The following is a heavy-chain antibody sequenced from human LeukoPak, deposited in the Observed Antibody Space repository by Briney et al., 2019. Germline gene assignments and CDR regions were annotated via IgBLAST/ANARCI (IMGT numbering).Heavy chain of an antibody. CDR2: INHSGST. CDR3: ARVVFWGYYYYYMDV. D-gene: IGHD3-16*01. V-gene: IGHV4-34*01. J-gene: IGHJ6*03. CDR1: GGSFSGYY. Sequence: SETLSLTCAVYGGSFSGYYWSWIRQPPGKGLEWIGEINHSGSTNYNPSLKSRVTISVDTFKNQFSLKLSSVTAADTAVYYCARVVFWGYYYYYMDVWGKGTTVTVSS.